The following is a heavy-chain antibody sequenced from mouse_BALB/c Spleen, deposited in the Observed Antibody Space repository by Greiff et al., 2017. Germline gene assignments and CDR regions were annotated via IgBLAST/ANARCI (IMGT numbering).Heavy chain of an antibody. J-gene: IGHJ3*01. V-gene: IGHV1-87*01. CDR1: GYTFTSYW. CDR3: ARGADGYYPFAY. D-gene: IGHD2-3*01. CDR2: IYPGDGDT. Sequence: VQLQQSGAELARPGASVKLSCKASGYTFTSYWMQWVKQRPGQGLEWIGAIYPGDGDTRYTQKFKGKATLTADKSSSTAYMQLSSLASEDSAVYYCARGADGYYPFAYWGQGTLVTVSA.